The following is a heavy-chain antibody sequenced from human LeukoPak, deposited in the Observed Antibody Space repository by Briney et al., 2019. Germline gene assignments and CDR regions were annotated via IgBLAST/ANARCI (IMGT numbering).Heavy chain of an antibody. CDR2: IYHSGTT. J-gene: IGHJ4*02. D-gene: IGHD6-19*01. CDR3: ARVGLSGWSRYYFDY. V-gene: IGHV4-4*02. Sequence: PSETLSLTCAVSGDSISSSHWWSWVRQPPGKGLEWIVRIYHSGTTNYNPSLKSRVTISVDTSKNQFSLKLSSVTAADTAVYYCARVGLSGWSRYYFDYWGQGALVTVSS. CDR1: GDSISSSHW.